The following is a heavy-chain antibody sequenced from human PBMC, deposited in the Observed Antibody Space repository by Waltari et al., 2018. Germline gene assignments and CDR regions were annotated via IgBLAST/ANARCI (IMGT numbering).Heavy chain of an antibody. CDR1: GFAFSSYE. Sequence: EVQLVESGGGLVQPGGSLRLSCAASGFAFSSYEMNWVRQAPGKGLEWLSYISISGDTIYYADSVKGRFTISRDNAKNSLYLQMNSLRAEDTAVYYCVRVGLELYAFDYWGQGTLVTVSS. CDR3: VRVGLELYAFDY. D-gene: IGHD1-7*01. J-gene: IGHJ4*02. CDR2: ISISGDTI. V-gene: IGHV3-48*03.